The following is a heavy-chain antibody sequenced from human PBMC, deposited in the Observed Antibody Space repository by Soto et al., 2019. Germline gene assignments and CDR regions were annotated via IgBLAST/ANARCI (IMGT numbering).Heavy chain of an antibody. D-gene: IGHD3-3*01. V-gene: IGHV4-30-4*01. CDR3: ARAPDFWSGYYDYYYYGMDV. CDR1: GGSISSGDYY. J-gene: IGHJ6*02. CDR2: IYYRGST. Sequence: QVQLQESGPGLVKPSQTLSLTCTVSGGSISSGDYYWSWIRQPPGKGLEWIGYIYYRGSTYYNPSLKSRVTISVATSNNQFSLKLSSVTAADTAVYYCARAPDFWSGYYDYYYYGMDVWGQGTTVTVSS.